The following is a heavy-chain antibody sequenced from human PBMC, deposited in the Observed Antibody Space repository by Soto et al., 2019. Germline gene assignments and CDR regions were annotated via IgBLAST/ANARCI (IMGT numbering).Heavy chain of an antibody. Sequence: SVKVSCKASGGTFSSCAISWVRQAPGQGLEWMGGIIPIFGTANYAQKFQGRVTITADESTSTAYMELSSLRSEDTAVYYCARDVTAIAAYGMDVWGQGTTVTVSS. CDR3: ARDVTAIAAYGMDV. D-gene: IGHD2-21*02. CDR1: GGTFSSCA. J-gene: IGHJ6*02. V-gene: IGHV1-69*13. CDR2: IIPIFGTA.